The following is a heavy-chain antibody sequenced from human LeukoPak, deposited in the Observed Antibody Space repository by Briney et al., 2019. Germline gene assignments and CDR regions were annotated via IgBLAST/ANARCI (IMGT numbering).Heavy chain of an antibody. CDR3: ARGRRDGYNLLDAFDI. J-gene: IGHJ3*02. V-gene: IGHV3-21*01. CDR2: ISASGGST. Sequence: GGSLRLSCAASGFTFTSYDMSWVRQAPGKGLEWISTISASGGSTYYADSLKGRFTISRDNAKNSLFLQMNSLRAEDTAVYYCARGRRDGYNLLDAFDIWGQGTVVTVSS. D-gene: IGHD5-24*01. CDR1: GFTFTSYD.